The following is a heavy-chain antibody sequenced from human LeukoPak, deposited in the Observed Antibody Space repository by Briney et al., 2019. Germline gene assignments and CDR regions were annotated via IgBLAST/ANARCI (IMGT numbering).Heavy chain of an antibody. CDR3: ARDRGALWFGELASTYYFDY. J-gene: IGHJ4*02. V-gene: IGHV1-18*01. CDR1: GYTFTSYG. Sequence: SVKVSCKASGYTFTSYGISWVRQAPGQGLEWMGWISAYNGNTNYAQKLQGRVTMTTDTSTSTAYMELRSLRSDDTAVYYCARDRGALWFGELASTYYFDYWGQGTLVTVSS. D-gene: IGHD3-10*01. CDR2: ISAYNGNT.